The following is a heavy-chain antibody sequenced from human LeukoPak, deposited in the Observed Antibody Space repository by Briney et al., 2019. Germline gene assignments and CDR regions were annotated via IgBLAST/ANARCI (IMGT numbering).Heavy chain of an antibody. CDR1: GGSISSYY. CDR3: ARDYAAAGTFDI. J-gene: IGHJ3*02. Sequence: SETLSLTCTVSGGSISSYYWSWIRQPAGKGLEWIGRIYTSGSTNYNPSLKSRVTMSVDASKNQFSLKLSSVTAADTAVYYCARDYAAAGTFDIWGQGTMVTVSS. V-gene: IGHV4-4*07. D-gene: IGHD6-13*01. CDR2: IYTSGST.